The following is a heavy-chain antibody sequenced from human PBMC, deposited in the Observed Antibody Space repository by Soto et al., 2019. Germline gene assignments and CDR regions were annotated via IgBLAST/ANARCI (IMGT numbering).Heavy chain of an antibody. CDR3: ARDRQKALVVVAATGGFDY. J-gene: IGHJ4*02. Sequence: PGGYLRLSCAFSGFTFSSYSMHWVRQDPDMGLEWVAFISFAGNNKYYADSVKGRFTISRDNSNNMLYLEMNSLRPDDTAVYYCARDRQKALVVVAATGGFDYWGQGTPVTVSS. CDR2: ISFAGNNK. V-gene: IGHV3-30*04. D-gene: IGHD2-15*01. CDR1: GFTFSSYS.